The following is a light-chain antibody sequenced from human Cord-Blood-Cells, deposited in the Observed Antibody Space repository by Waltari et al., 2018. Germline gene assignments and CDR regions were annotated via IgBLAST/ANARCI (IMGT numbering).Light chain of an antibody. J-gene: IGLJ1*01. CDR2: DVS. Sequence: QSALTQPASVSGSPGQSITISCTGTSSDVGGYNYVSWYQQHPGKAPKLMIYDVSNRPSGVSNRFSGSKSGTTASLPISGLQAEDEADYYCSSYTSSSTYVFGTGTKVTVL. CDR3: SSYTSSSTYV. CDR1: SSDVGGYNY. V-gene: IGLV2-14*01.